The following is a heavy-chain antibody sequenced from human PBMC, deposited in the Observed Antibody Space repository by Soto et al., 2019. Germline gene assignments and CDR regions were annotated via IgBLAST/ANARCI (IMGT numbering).Heavy chain of an antibody. V-gene: IGHV3-30*18. J-gene: IGHJ6*02. D-gene: IGHD5-12*01. Sequence: GSLRLSCAASGFTFSSYGMHWVRQAPGKGLEWVAVISYDGSNKYYADSVKGRFTISRDNSKNTLYLQMNSLRAEDTAVYYCAKDVEMATAAYYYGMDVWGQGTTVTVSS. CDR1: GFTFSSYG. CDR3: AKDVEMATAAYYYGMDV. CDR2: ISYDGSNK.